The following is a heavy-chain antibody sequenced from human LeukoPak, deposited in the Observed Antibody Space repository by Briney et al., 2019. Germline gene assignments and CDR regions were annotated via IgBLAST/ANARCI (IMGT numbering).Heavy chain of an antibody. CDR1: GLTFSTYD. Sequence: GGSLRLSCAASGLTFSTYDLHWVRQATGKGLEWLSGIGNAGDTYYAGSVKGRFTVSRDNAKNSLYLQMNSLRVGDTAVYYCARAEGSGYYDLWYNCCGQGTLVTVSS. D-gene: IGHD3-22*01. J-gene: IGHJ4*02. CDR3: ARAEGSGYYDLWYNC. V-gene: IGHV3-13*01. CDR2: IGNAGDT.